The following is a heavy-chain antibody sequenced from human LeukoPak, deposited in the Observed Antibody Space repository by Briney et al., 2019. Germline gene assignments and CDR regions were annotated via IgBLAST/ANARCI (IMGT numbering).Heavy chain of an antibody. D-gene: IGHD6-19*01. Sequence: ASVKVSCKVSGYTLTELSMHWVRQAPGKGLEWMGGFDPEDGETIYAQKFQGRVTMTEDTSTDTAYMELSSLRSEDTAVYYCATLRGQWRTNWFDPWGQGTLVTVSS. V-gene: IGHV1-24*01. CDR1: GYTLTELS. J-gene: IGHJ5*02. CDR3: ATLRGQWRTNWFDP. CDR2: FDPEDGET.